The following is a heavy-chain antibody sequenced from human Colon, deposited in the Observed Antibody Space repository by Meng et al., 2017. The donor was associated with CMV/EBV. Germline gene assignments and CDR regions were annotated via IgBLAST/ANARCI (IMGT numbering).Heavy chain of an antibody. J-gene: IGHJ5*02. V-gene: IGHV3-21*01. CDR3: VREIRRAWFDP. CDR2: INSYAYNV. CDR1: GLTFGSST. Sequence: GSLKISCVVSGLTFGSSTMSWVRQAPGKGLEWVASINSYAYNVGYADSVKGRFTISRDNAKNSLYLQMNSLGAEDTAVYFCVREIRRAWFDPWGQGTLVTVSS.